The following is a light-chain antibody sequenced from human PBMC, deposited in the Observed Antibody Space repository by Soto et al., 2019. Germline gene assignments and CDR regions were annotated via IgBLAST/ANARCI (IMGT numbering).Light chain of an antibody. V-gene: IGKV3-11*01. J-gene: IGKJ5*01. CDR1: QSVSSN. Sequence: EIVLTQSPATLSLSPGERATLSCRASQSVSSNLAWYQQKPGQAPRLLIYDASTRAPGIPARFSGSGSGTDFTLTISSLEPEDFAVYHCQQRSNWPSITFGQGTRLEIK. CDR2: DAS. CDR3: QQRSNWPSIT.